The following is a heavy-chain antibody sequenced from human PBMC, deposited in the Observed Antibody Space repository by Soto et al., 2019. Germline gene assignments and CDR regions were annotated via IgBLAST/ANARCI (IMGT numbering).Heavy chain of an antibody. Sequence: EQLAESGGGVVQSGRSLRLSCEASGFTFSSFGMHWVRQAPGKGLEWVAVISYDGSDTYFADSVKCRFTISRDNSKNTVYLQMNSLRVEDTAVYYCVKDIHFLGIWYFDLWGRGSLVSVSS. V-gene: IGHV3-30*18. D-gene: IGHD3-16*01. CDR3: VKDIHFLGIWYFDL. J-gene: IGHJ2*01. CDR1: GFTFSSFG. CDR2: ISYDGSDT.